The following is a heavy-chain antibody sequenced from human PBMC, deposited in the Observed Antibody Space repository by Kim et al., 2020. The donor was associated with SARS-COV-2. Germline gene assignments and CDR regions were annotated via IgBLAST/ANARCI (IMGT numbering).Heavy chain of an antibody. CDR1: GFTFDDYA. J-gene: IGHJ4*02. Sequence: GGSLRLSCAASGFTFDDYAMHWVRQAPGKGLEWVSGISWNSGSIGYADSVKGRFTISRDNAKNSLYLQMNSLRAEDTALCYCAKDTTPGIVGATDYWGQGTLVTVSS. CDR3: AKDTTPGIVGATDY. V-gene: IGHV3-9*01. D-gene: IGHD1-26*01. CDR2: ISWNSGSI.